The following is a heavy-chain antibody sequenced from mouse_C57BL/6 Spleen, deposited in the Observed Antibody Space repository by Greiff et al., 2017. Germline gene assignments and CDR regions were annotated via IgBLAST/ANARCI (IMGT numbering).Heavy chain of an antibody. V-gene: IGHV5-17*01. D-gene: IGHD6-1*01. J-gene: IGHJ4*01. CDR1: GFTFSDYG. CDR3: ASPEWMWILCAMDY. Sequence: EVMLVESGGGLVKPGGSLKLSCAASGFTFSDYGMHWVRQAPEKGLAWVAYISSGSSTIYYADTVKGRFTISRDNAKDTMFLQMTRLSFENTAMDDCASPEWMWILCAMDYWGQGTSVTVSS. CDR2: ISSGSSTI.